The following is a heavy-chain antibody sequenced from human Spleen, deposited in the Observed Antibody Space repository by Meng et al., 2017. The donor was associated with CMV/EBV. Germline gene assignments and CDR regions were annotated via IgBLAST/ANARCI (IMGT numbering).Heavy chain of an antibody. J-gene: IGHJ4*02. Sequence: CAASGFTFNSYSMTWVRQAPGKGLEWVSSITTSNDYTNYAASVKGRFTISRDNAKNTLYLQMNSLRAEDTAVYYCVRSQYSGSRSDYWGQGSLVTVSS. V-gene: IGHV3-21*01. CDR2: ITTSNDYT. CDR1: GFTFNSYS. CDR3: VRSQYSGSRSDY. D-gene: IGHD6-6*01.